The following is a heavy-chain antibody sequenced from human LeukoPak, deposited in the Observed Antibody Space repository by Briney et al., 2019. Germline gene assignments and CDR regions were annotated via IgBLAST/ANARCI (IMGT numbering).Heavy chain of an antibody. V-gene: IGHV1-69*06. CDR3: ARANMVRGVGSFFDRNWFDP. Sequence: GASVKVSCKASGGTFSSYAISWVRQAPGQGLEWMGGIIPIFGTANYAQKFQGRVTITADKSTSTAYMELSRLRSDDTAVYYCARANMVRGVGSFFDRNWFDPWGQGTLVTVSS. J-gene: IGHJ5*02. CDR2: IIPIFGTA. D-gene: IGHD3-10*01. CDR1: GGTFSSYA.